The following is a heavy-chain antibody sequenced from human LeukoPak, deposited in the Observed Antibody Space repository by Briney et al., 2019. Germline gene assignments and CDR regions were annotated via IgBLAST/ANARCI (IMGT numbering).Heavy chain of an antibody. CDR1: VGSITSGRNY. CDR2: SNYSGNA. J-gene: IGHJ6*02. V-gene: IGHV4-31*03. Sequence: SETLSLTCTVSVGSITSGRNYWTWIRQNPGKGLEWIGYSNYSGNAYSNPSLKSRVTISVDTSKNQFSLKLSSVTAADTAVYYCARNELISSNYYYYGMDVWGQGTTVTVSS. CDR3: ARNELISSNYYYYGMDV.